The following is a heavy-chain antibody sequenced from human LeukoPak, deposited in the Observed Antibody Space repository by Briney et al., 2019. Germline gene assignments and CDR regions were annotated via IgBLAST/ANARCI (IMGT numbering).Heavy chain of an antibody. V-gene: IGHV3-74*03. Sequence: GGSLRLSCAASGFTFGSFWIHWVRQVPGKGRVWVARINPESTTITYADSVKGRFTISRDNARNTLYLQMNSLRGEDTAVYYCVKDHTGKEDKWGQGTLVTVSS. D-gene: IGHD1-1*01. CDR1: GFTFGSFW. CDR2: INPESTTI. CDR3: VKDHTGKEDK. J-gene: IGHJ4*02.